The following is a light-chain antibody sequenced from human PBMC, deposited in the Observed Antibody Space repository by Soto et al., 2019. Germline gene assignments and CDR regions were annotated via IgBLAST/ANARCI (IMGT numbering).Light chain of an antibody. CDR3: SSYTSSSTLAYV. Sequence: QSVLTQPASVSGSPGQSITISCTGTSSDVGGYNYVSWYQQHPGKAPKLMIYDVSNRPSGVSNRFSGSKSGNTASLPISGLQAEDEADYYCSSYTSSSTLAYVFGTGTKLTVL. J-gene: IGLJ1*01. CDR2: DVS. CDR1: SSDVGGYNY. V-gene: IGLV2-14*01.